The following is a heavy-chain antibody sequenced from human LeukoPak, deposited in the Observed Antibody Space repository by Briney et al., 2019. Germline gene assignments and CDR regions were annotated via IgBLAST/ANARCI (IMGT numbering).Heavy chain of an antibody. CDR3: VPGSSVGQGSQSYYDKSTYFDY. V-gene: IGHV1-2*02. CDR1: GYTFTDYY. CDR2: INPNAGGT. J-gene: IGHJ4*02. D-gene: IGHD3-16*01. Sequence: ASVKVSCKTFGYTFTDYYMHWVRQAPGQGLEWMGWINPNAGGTDYAQKFKGRVTMTRDTSISTAYMELSGLRSDDTAVYYCVPGSSVGQGSQSYYDKSTYFDYWGQGTLVTVSS.